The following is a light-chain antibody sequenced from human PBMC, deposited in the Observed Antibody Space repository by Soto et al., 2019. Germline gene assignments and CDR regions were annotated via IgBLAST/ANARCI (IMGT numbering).Light chain of an antibody. Sequence: DIQMTQSPSTLSGSVGDRVTITCRASQTISSWLAWYQQKPGKAPKLLIYKASTLKSGVPSRLSGSGSGTEFTLTISSLQPDDFATYDCQQTYRTPLTFGGGTKVDIK. CDR2: KAS. J-gene: IGKJ4*01. CDR3: QQTYRTPLT. CDR1: QTISSW. V-gene: IGKV1-5*03.